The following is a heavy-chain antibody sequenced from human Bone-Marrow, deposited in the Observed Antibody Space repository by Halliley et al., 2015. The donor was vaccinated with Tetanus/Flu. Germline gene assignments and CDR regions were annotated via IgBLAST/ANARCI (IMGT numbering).Heavy chain of an antibody. CDR3: ATVSGGGDYYYFDN. CDR2: MFYRGGV. V-gene: IGHV4-59*08. J-gene: IGHJ4*02. Sequence: IGFMFYRGGVNYNPPLKSRVSFSGDPSKNQFSLNFSFVPAADTAMYYCATVSGGGDYYYFDNWGQGTLVTVSS. D-gene: IGHD2-21*02.